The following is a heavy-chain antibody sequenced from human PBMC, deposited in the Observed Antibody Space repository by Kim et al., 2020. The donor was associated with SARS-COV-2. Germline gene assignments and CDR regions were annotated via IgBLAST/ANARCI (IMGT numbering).Heavy chain of an antibody. Sequence: SETLSLTCAVYGGSFSGYYWSWIRQPPGKGLEWIGEINHSGSTNYNPSLKSRVTISVDTSKNQFSLKLSSVTAADTAVYYCARGLYTEGSWYTYFDYWGQGTLVTVSS. V-gene: IGHV4-34*01. CDR2: INHSGST. CDR3: ARGLYTEGSWYTYFDY. D-gene: IGHD6-13*01. J-gene: IGHJ4*02. CDR1: GGSFSGYY.